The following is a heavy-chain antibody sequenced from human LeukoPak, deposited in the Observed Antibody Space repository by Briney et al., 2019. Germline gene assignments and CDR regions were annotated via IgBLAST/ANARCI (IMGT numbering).Heavy chain of an antibody. CDR3: ASQFGELYTN. J-gene: IGHJ4*02. CDR2: IIPIFGTA. D-gene: IGHD3-10*01. Sequence: ASVKVSCKASGYTFISYTMNWVRQAPGQGLEWMGEIIPIFGTANYAQKFQGRVTITADESTSTAYMELSSLRSEDTAVYYCASQFGELYTNWGQGTLVTVSS. CDR1: GYTFISYT. V-gene: IGHV1-69*13.